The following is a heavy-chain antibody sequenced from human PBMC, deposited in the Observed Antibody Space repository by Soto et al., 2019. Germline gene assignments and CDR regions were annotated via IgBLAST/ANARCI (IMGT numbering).Heavy chain of an antibody. CDR3: ARDRPQWPVEDSRGFDP. CDR2: ISAYNGNT. CDR1: GYTSTSYG. Sequence: ASVKVSCKASGYTSTSYGISWVRQAPGQGLEWMGWISAYNGNTNYAQKLQGRVTMTTDTSTSTAYMELRSLRSDDTAVYYCARDRPQWPVEDSRGFDPWGQGTLVTVSS. V-gene: IGHV1-18*01. J-gene: IGHJ5*02. D-gene: IGHD6-19*01.